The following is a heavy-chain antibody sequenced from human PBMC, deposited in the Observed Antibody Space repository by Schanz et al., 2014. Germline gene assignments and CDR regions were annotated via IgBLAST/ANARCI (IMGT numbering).Heavy chain of an antibody. V-gene: IGHV3-64*01. D-gene: IGHD6-19*01. CDR2: INSNGGST. CDR1: GFTFTSFG. CDR3: ARGRAVAGTGYFDY. Sequence: VQVVEAGGGVVQPGRSLRLSCVASGFTFTSFGMHWVRQAPGKGLEYVSTINSNGGSTYYANSVKGRFSISRDNSKNTLYLQMGSLRAEAMAVYYCARGRAVAGTGYFDYWGQGTLVTVSS. J-gene: IGHJ4*02.